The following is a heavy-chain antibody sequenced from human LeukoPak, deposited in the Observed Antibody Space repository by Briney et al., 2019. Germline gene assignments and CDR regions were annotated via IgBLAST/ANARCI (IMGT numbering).Heavy chain of an antibody. V-gene: IGHV3-7*01. D-gene: IGHD3-10*01. CDR3: ARVKRGFGLLWFGELLPDY. J-gene: IGHJ4*02. CDR1: GFTFSSYW. CDR2: IKQDGSEK. Sequence: GGSLRLSCAASGFTFSSYWMSWVRQAPGKGLEWVANIKQDGSEKYYVDSVKGRFTISRDNAKNSLYLQMNSLRAEDTAVYYCARVKRGFGLLWFGELLPDYWGQGTLVTVSS.